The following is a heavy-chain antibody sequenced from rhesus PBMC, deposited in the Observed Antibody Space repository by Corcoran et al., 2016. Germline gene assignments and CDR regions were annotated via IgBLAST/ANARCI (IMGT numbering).Heavy chain of an antibody. J-gene: IGHJ3*01. D-gene: IGHD6-31*01. CDR1: GGSISSSH. CDR2: IYVTGGCT. V-gene: IGHV4-169*01. Sequence: QLQLQESGPGLVKPSETLSVTCAVSGGSISSSHWSWIRQAPGKGLGWIGFIYVTGGCTNYKPSLKSRVTLSVDTSKHQLSLKMSTVTTADTAVYYWARAGWYQGAFDFWGQGLRVTVSS. CDR3: ARAGWYQGAFDF.